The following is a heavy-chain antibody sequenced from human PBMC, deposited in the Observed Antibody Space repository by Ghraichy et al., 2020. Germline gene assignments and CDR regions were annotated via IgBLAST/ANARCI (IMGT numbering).Heavy chain of an antibody. Sequence: GGSLRLSCAASEFTFSDYYMTWIRQAPGKGLEWLSYISSSGDTIYYADSVKGRFTMSRDNADNSLYLQMNSLRAEDTAVYFCARALFYGDYAFDYWGQGTLVTVSS. J-gene: IGHJ4*02. CDR3: ARALFYGDYAFDY. D-gene: IGHD4-17*01. V-gene: IGHV3-11*01. CDR1: EFTFSDYY. CDR2: ISSSGDTI.